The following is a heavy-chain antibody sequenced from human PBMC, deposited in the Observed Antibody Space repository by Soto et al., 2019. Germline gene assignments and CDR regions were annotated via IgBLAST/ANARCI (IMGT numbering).Heavy chain of an antibody. CDR2: IYDTGTT. J-gene: IGHJ4*02. D-gene: IGHD1-7*01. V-gene: IGHV4-31*03. CDR3: ARGGVRTIFPH. Sequence: PSETLSLTCTVSGGSISGDGYYWTWIRQHPGKGLEWIGYIYDTGTTRYNPSLKSRVSISGDTSKNQFSLTLNSVTAADTAMYYCARGGVRTIFPHWGQGTLVIVSS. CDR1: GGSISGDGYY.